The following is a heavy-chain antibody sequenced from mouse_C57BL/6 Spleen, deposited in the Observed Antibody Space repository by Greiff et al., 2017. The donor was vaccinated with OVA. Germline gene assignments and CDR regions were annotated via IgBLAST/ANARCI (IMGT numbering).Heavy chain of an antibody. CDR1: GYTFTSYW. Sequence: QVQLQQPGAELVKPGASVKLSCKASGYTFTSYWMHWVKQRPGQGLEWIGMIHPTGGSTNYNQKFKGKATLTVDKSSSTAYMQLSSLTSEDSAVYYCARGGTYFDYWGQGTTLTVSS. CDR3: ARGGTYFDY. D-gene: IGHD3-3*01. CDR2: IHPTGGST. V-gene: IGHV1-64*01. J-gene: IGHJ2*01.